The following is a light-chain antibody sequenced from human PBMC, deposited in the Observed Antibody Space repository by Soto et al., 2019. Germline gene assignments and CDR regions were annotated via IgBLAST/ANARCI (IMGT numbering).Light chain of an antibody. CDR3: MQSTQSPPT. Sequence: DVVMTQTPLSLAVAPGQPASISCKSSQSLRHITGETFLFWYLQKPGQSPQLLIYEVAPRVAGVPDRFRCSVSGTDFTLEISQVDTEDVGIYYWMQSTQSPPTLGQRTRLGI. CDR1: QSLRHITGETF. CDR2: EVA. V-gene: IGKV2D-29*02. J-gene: IGKJ5*01.